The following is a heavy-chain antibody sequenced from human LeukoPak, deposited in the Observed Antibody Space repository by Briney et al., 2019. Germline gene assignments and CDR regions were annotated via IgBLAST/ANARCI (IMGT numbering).Heavy chain of an antibody. CDR1: GFPFSSHG. D-gene: IGHD5-12*01. CDR3: AKDGAWLRFDD. J-gene: IGHJ4*02. V-gene: IGHV3-23*01. CDR2: ISPGGGPT. Sequence: NPGGTLRLSCAGSGFPFSSHGMNWVRQAPGKGLEWVSGISPGGGPTHYADSVRGRFSISRDDLKNTVYLQMKNLTAEDTAVYYCAKDGAWLRFDDWGQGILVTVSS.